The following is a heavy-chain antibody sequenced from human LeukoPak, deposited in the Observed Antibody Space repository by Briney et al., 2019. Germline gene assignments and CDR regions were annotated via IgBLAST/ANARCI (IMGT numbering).Heavy chain of an antibody. CDR2: ISSSGSTI. CDR1: GFTVSSNY. V-gene: IGHV3-48*03. Sequence: GGSLRLSCAASGFTVSSNYMIWVRQAPGKGLEWVSYISSSGSTIYYADSVKSRFTISRDNAKNSLYLQMNSLRAEDTAVYYCAELGITMIGGVWGKGTTVTISS. J-gene: IGHJ6*04. D-gene: IGHD3-10*02. CDR3: AELGITMIGGV.